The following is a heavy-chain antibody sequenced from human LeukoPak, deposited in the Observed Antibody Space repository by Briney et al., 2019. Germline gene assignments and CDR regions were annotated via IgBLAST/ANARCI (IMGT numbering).Heavy chain of an antibody. Sequence: ASVKVSCKASGYTFTGYYMHWVRQAPGQGLEWMGRINPNSGGTNYAQKFQGRVTMTRDTSISTAYMELSRLRSDDTAVYYCARYSGSYYYPPAWDLWGQGTLVTVSS. J-gene: IGHJ4*02. CDR1: GYTFTGYY. CDR3: ARYSGSYYYPPAWDL. CDR2: INPNSGGT. D-gene: IGHD1-26*01. V-gene: IGHV1-2*06.